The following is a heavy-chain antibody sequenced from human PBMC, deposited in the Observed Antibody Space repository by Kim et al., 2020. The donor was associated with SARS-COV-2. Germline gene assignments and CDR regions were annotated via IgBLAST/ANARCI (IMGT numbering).Heavy chain of an antibody. V-gene: IGHV4-39*01. J-gene: IGHJ6*02. D-gene: IGHD1-20*01. CDR1: GGSISSSSYY. CDR2: IYYSGNT. CDR3: FRHRYNWSRMDV. Sequence: SETLSLTCTVSGGSISSSSYYWGWIRQPPGKGLEWIGTIYYSGNTYYNPSLKSRVTISVDTSKKQFSLNLISVTAADTAVYYCFRHRYNWSRMDVWGQGTTVTVSS.